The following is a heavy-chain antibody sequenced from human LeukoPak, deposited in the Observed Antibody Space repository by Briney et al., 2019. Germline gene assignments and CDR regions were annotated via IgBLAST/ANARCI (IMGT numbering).Heavy chain of an antibody. J-gene: IGHJ1*01. CDR3: TRAPPGRDGYSEY. CDR2: ISDTSTYI. D-gene: IGHD5-24*01. CDR1: GFIFSSYT. V-gene: IGHV3-21*01. Sequence: GVSLRLSCAASGFIFSSYTVNWVRQARGEGLEWVSSISDTSTYIYYADSVEGRFTISRDNAKSSLFLQMNSLRAEDTAVYYCTRAPPGRDGYSEYWGQGTVVTVST.